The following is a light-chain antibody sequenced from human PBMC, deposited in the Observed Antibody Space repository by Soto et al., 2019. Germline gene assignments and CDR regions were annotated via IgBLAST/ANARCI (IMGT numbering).Light chain of an antibody. CDR3: FSYTSSTAYV. CDR2: EVS. CDR1: SSDVGGYNY. V-gene: IGLV2-14*01. J-gene: IGLJ1*01. Sequence: QSALTQPASVSGSPGQSITISCPGTSSDVGGYNYVSWYQLHPGKAPKLMIYEVSNRPSGISNRFSASKSGNTASLTLSGLQAEDEADYYCFSYTSSTAYVFGTGTKVTVL.